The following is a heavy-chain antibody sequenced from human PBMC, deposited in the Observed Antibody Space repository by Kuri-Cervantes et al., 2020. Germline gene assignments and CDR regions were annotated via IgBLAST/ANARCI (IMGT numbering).Heavy chain of an antibody. Sequence: GSLRLSCAVYGGSFSGYYWSWIRQPPGKGLEWIGEINHSGSTNYNPSLKSRVTISVDTSKNRFSLKLSSVTAADTAVYYCARELGGGSFGIWGQGTLVTVSS. CDR2: INHSGST. V-gene: IGHV4-34*01. CDR3: ARELGGGSFGI. D-gene: IGHD2-15*01. J-gene: IGHJ4*02. CDR1: GGSFSGYY.